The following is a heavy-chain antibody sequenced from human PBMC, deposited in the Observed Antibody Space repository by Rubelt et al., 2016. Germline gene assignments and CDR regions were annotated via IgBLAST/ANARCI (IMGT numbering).Heavy chain of an antibody. CDR2: FDPEDGET. V-gene: IGHV1-24*01. D-gene: IGHD2-2*01. CDR3: ATGIVVVPAHVPSRDY. J-gene: IGHJ4*02. CDR1: GYTLTELS. Sequence: QVQLVQSGAEVKKPGASVKVSCKVSGYTLTELSMHWVRQAPGKGLEWMGGFDPEDGETIYAQKFQGRGTMTEDTTTDTAYMELSSLRSEDTAVYYCATGIVVVPAHVPSRDYWGQGTLVTVSS.